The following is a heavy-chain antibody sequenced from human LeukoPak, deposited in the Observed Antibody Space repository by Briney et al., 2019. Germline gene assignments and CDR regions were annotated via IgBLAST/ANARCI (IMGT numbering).Heavy chain of an antibody. CDR1: GFTFSTYW. CDR2: ITSSSTI. CDR3: ARPRDGYNLVAFDI. V-gene: IGHV3-69-1*01. D-gene: IGHD5-24*01. J-gene: IGHJ3*02. Sequence: PVGSLRLSCAASGFTFSTYWMTWVRQAPGKGLEWVSGITSSSTIYYADSVKGRFTISRDNAKNSLYLQMNSLRAEDTAVYYCARPRDGYNLVAFDIWGQGTMVSVSS.